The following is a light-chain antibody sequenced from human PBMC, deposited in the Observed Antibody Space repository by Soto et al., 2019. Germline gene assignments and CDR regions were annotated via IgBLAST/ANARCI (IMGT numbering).Light chain of an antibody. Sequence: EIVMTQSPATLSVFPGERATLSCRASQSISTNLAWYQQKPGQAPRLLIYGASARATGIPARFSGSGSGTEFTLTISSLQSEDFAVYYCHQYNTGPPYTFGQGTKLEIK. V-gene: IGKV3-15*01. CDR3: HQYNTGPPYT. CDR2: GAS. CDR1: QSISTN. J-gene: IGKJ2*01.